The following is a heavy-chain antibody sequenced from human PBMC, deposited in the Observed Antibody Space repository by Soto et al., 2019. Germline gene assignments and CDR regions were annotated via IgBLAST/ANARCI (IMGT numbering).Heavy chain of an antibody. Sequence: QVQLVQSGAEVKKPGSSVKVSCKASGGTFSSYTISWVRQAPGQGLEWMGRIIPILGIANYAQKFQGRVTITADKSTSTAYMGLSSLRSEDTAVYYCARGLHYDSISLDDYWGQGTLVTVSS. CDR2: IIPILGIA. V-gene: IGHV1-69*02. J-gene: IGHJ4*02. CDR1: GGTFSSYT. D-gene: IGHD3-22*01. CDR3: ARGLHYDSISLDDY.